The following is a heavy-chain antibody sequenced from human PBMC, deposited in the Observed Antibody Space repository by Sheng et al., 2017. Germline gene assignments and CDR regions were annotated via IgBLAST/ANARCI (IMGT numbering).Heavy chain of an antibody. CDR1: GGTFSSYA. CDR2: IIPILGIA. J-gene: IGHJ4*02. Sequence: QVQLVQSGAEVKKPGSSVKVSCKASGGTFSSYAISWVRQAPGQGLEWMGGIIPILGIANYAQKFQGRVTITADKSTSTAYMELSSLRSEDTAVYYCARDRVDSGGGTIFDYWGPGNPGSPSPQ. D-gene: IGHD3-22*01. CDR3: ARDRVDSGGGTIFDY. V-gene: IGHV1-69*04.